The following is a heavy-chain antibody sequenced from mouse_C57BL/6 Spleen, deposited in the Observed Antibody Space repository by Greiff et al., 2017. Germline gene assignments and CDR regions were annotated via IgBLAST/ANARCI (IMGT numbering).Heavy chain of an antibody. J-gene: IGHJ2*01. Sequence: EVMLVESGGGLVKPGGSLKLSCAASGFTFSSYTMSWVRQTPEKRLEWVATISGGGGNTYYTDSVKGRFTLSRDKANNTLYLQMSSLRSEDTALYYCARPPEGENSFDYWGQGTTLTVSS. D-gene: IGHD2-13*01. CDR3: ARPPEGENSFDY. CDR2: ISGGGGNT. CDR1: GFTFSSYT. V-gene: IGHV5-9*01.